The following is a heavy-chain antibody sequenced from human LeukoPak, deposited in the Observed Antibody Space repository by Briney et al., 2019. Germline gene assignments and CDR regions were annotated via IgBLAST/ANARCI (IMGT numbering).Heavy chain of an antibody. J-gene: IGHJ4*02. CDR1: GFTFNHYA. V-gene: IGHV3-33*06. D-gene: IGHD4-11*01. Sequence: GGSLRLSCVATGFTFNHYAMHWVRQAPGKGLKWVAVIWSDGTNRYYADSVKGRFTISRDDSGNTVYLQMNSLRPEDTGVYYCAKDAQRGFDYSNSLEYWGQGTPVTVST. CDR2: IWSDGTNR. CDR3: AKDAQRGFDYSNSLEY.